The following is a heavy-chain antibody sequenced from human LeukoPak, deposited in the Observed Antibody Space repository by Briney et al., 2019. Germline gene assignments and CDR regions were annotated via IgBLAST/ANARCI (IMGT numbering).Heavy chain of an antibody. D-gene: IGHD3-10*01. J-gene: IGHJ4*02. CDR3: ARDLDYYGSGSYGD. V-gene: IGHV1-2*06. Sequence: ASVKVSCKASGYTFTGYYMHWVRQAPGQGLEWMGRINPNSGGTNYAQKFQGRVTMNRDTSISTAYMELSRLRSVDTAVYYCARDLDYYGSGSYGDWGQGTLVTVSS. CDR2: INPNSGGT. CDR1: GYTFTGYY.